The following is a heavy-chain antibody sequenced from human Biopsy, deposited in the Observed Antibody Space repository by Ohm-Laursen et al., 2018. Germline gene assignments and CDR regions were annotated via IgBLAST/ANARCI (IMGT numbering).Heavy chain of an antibody. CDR1: GDPVSSGSFY. Sequence: VTLSFTCTVSGDPVSSGSFYWTWLRQPPGQGLEYIGYIYDRGSTANYNPSLESRVTMSVDMPKNQFSLKLSSVTAADTAIYYCARGMRSSGWPYFDSWGQGTLVTVSS. V-gene: IGHV4-61*01. CDR3: ARGMRSSGWPYFDS. D-gene: IGHD6-19*01. J-gene: IGHJ4*02. CDR2: IYDRGST.